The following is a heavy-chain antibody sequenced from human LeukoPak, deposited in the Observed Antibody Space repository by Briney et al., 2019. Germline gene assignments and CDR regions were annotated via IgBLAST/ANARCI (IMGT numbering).Heavy chain of an antibody. D-gene: IGHD3-9*01. CDR1: GFTFSSYG. V-gene: IGHV3-30*02. CDR3: AKDYDDKFDY. CDR2: IRYDGSNK. J-gene: IGHJ4*02. Sequence: PGGSLRLSCAASGFTFSSYGMHWVRQAPGKGLEWVAFIRYDGSNKYYADSVKGRFTISRDNSKNTLYLQMNSLRAEDTALHYCAKDYDDKFDYWGQGTLVTVSS.